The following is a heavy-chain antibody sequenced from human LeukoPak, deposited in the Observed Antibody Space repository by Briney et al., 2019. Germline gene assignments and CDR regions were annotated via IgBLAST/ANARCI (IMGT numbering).Heavy chain of an antibody. CDR1: GGSISSSSYY. J-gene: IGHJ3*02. CDR3: ARVPYARYGYFPYDAFDI. CDR2: IYYSGST. D-gene: IGHD5-18*01. V-gene: IGHV4-39*01. Sequence: SETLSLTCTGSGGSISSSSYYWGWIRQPPGKGLEWIGSIYYSGSTYYNPSLKSRVTISVDTSKNQFSLKLSSVTAADTAVYYCARVPYARYGYFPYDAFDIWGQGTMVTVSS.